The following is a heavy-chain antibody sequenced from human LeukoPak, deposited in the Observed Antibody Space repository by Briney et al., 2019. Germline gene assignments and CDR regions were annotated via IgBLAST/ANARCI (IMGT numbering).Heavy chain of an antibody. CDR3: ARHLAARYYFDY. Sequence: SETLSLTCTVSGGSISSYYWSWIRQPPGKGLEWIGYIYYSGSTNYNPSLKSRVTISVDTSKNRFSLKLSSVTAADTAVYYCARHLAARYYFDYWGQGTLVTVSS. CDR1: GGSISSYY. D-gene: IGHD6-25*01. CDR2: IYYSGST. J-gene: IGHJ4*02. V-gene: IGHV4-59*08.